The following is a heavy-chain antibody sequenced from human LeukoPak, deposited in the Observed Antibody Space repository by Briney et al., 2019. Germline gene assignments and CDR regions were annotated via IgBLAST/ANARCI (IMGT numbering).Heavy chain of an antibody. CDR2: FDPEDGET. J-gene: IGHJ4*02. Sequence: ASVKVSCKASGYTFTSYAMHWVRQAPGQRLEWMGGFDPEDGETIYAQKFQGRVTMTEDTSTDTAYMELSSLRSEDTAVYYCATPYGSGSYYYRFDYWGQGTLVTVSS. CDR1: GYTFTSYA. D-gene: IGHD3-10*01. CDR3: ATPYGSGSYYYRFDY. V-gene: IGHV1-24*01.